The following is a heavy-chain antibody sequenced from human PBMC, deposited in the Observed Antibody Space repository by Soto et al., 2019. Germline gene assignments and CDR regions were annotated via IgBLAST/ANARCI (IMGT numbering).Heavy chain of an antibody. D-gene: IGHD1-26*01. Sequence: SETLSLTCTVSGGSISSSSYYWGWIRQPPGKGLEWIGSIYYSGGTYYNPSLKSRVTISVDTSKNQFSLHLNSVTPEDTAVYYCVSLVGNSWLDFWGQGTLVTVSS. J-gene: IGHJ5*01. CDR3: VSLVGNSWLDF. V-gene: IGHV4-39*01. CDR2: IYYSGGT. CDR1: GGSISSSSYY.